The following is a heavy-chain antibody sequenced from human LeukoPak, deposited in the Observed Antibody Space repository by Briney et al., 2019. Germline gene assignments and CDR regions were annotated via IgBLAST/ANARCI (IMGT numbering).Heavy chain of an antibody. D-gene: IGHD1-26*01. V-gene: IGHV4-39*07. CDR3: ARPSGSYGWYFDL. J-gene: IGHJ2*01. CDR2: INYSGIT. CDR1: GGSISSSNYY. Sequence: SETLSLTCTVSGGSISSSNYYWGWIRQPPGRGLEWIGSINYSGITYYHPSLKSRVTISIDTSKNQFSLKVTSVTAADMAVNYCARPSGSYGWYFDLWGRGTLVTVSS.